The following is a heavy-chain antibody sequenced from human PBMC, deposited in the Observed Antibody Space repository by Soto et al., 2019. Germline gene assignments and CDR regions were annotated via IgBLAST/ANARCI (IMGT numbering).Heavy chain of an antibody. V-gene: IGHV3-7*01. CDR1: GFSLSVYW. J-gene: IGHJ3*01. CDR2: IKQDGSEK. D-gene: IGHD2-8*02. CDR3: VRDGTGGGAFDV. Sequence: VQLVESGGGLVQPGGSLRLSCAASGFSLSVYWMSWVRQAPGKGLEWVANIKQDGSEKNYEDSVKGRFTISRDNAKNLLFLQMNSRRAEDTAVYYCVRDGTGGGAFDVWGQGTMVTVFS.